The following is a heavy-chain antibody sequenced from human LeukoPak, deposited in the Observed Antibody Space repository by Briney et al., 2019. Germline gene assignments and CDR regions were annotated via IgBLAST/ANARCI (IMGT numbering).Heavy chain of an antibody. CDR3: ARDWILSFDP. V-gene: IGHV4-4*07. Sequence: PSETLSLTCAVYGGSFSGYYWSWIRQPAGKGLEWIGRIYTSGSTNYNPSLKSRVTMSVDTSKNQFSLKLSSVTAADTAVYYCARDWILSFDPWGQGTLVTVSS. J-gene: IGHJ5*02. D-gene: IGHD2-2*03. CDR2: IYTSGST. CDR1: GGSFSGYY.